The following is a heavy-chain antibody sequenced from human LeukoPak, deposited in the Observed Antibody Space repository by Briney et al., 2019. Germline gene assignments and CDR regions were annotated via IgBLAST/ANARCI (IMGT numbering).Heavy chain of an antibody. J-gene: IGHJ5*02. CDR2: INHSGST. Sequence: SETLSLTCAAYGGSFSGYYWSWIRQPPGKGLEWIGEINHSGSTNYNPSLKSRVTISVDTSKNQFSLKLSSVTAADTAVYYCGRGAKSSSSSFRWFDPWGQGTLVTVSS. V-gene: IGHV4-34*01. CDR1: GGSFSGYY. CDR3: GRGAKSSSSSFRWFDP. D-gene: IGHD6-6*01.